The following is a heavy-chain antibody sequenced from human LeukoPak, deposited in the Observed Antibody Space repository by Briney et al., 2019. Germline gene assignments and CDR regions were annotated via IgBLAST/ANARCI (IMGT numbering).Heavy chain of an antibody. CDR1: GLITDDYA. D-gene: IGHD6-25*01. V-gene: IGHV3-43*02. Sequence: RGSLRLSCAAPGLITDDYAIHWVRQAPGKGLEWVSLISGDGGSTFYADSVRGRFTISRDNSKNSLSLQMSSLRSEDTALYFCVRESETSGWFDHWGQGTLVTVSS. CDR2: ISGDGGST. CDR3: VRESETSGWFDH. J-gene: IGHJ5*02.